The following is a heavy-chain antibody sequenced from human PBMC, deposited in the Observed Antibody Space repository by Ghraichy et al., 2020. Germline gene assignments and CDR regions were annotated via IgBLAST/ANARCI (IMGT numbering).Heavy chain of an antibody. J-gene: IGHJ4*02. D-gene: IGHD1-26*01. CDR1: GFTFSDYY. CDR2: ISSSSSYT. V-gene: IGHV3-11*06. CDR3: ARASPGVVGATTFDY. Sequence: GESLNISCAASGFTFSDYYMSWIRQAPGKGLEWVSYISSSSSYTNYADSVKGRFTISRDNAKNSLYLQMNSLRAEDTAVYYCARASPGVVGATTFDYWGQGTLVTVSS.